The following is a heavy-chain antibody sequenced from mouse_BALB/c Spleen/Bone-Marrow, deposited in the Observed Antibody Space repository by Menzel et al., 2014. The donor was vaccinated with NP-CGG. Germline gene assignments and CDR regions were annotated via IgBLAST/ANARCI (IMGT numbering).Heavy chain of an antibody. V-gene: IGHV14-3*02. CDR1: GFNIKDTY. J-gene: IGHJ1*01. D-gene: IGHD1-2*01. CDR3: ARGGTTATWYFDV. Sequence: EVKLQESGAELVKPGAPVKLSCTASGFNIKDTYMHWVKQRPEQGLEWIGRIDPANGNTKYDPKFQGKATITADTSSNTAYLQLSSLTSEDTAVYYCARGGTTATWYFDVWGAGTTVTVSS. CDR2: IDPANGNT.